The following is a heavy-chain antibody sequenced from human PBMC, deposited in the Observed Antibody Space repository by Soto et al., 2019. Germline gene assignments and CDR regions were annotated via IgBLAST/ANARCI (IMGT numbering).Heavy chain of an antibody. V-gene: IGHV3-23*01. CDR3: AKQVRDGTSSPYYFDY. D-gene: IGHD6-6*01. CDR2: ISSAVNT. CDR1: GFTFSNYA. Sequence: PGGSLRLSCAGSGFTFSNYAMSWVRQAPGKGLEWVSAISSAVNTYYADSVKGRFTISRDNSKNTLSLQMNSLRAVDTAVYYCAKQVRDGTSSPYYFDYWGQGTLVTVSS. J-gene: IGHJ4*02.